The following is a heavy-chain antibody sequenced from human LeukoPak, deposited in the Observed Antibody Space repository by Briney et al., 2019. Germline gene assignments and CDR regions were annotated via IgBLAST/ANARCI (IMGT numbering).Heavy chain of an antibody. J-gene: IGHJ5*02. V-gene: IGHV1-2*02. D-gene: IGHD3-10*01. Sequence: GASVKVSCKTSGYIFTGYYMHWVRQAPGQGLEWMGWINPDSGGTKYAQKFQGRVTMTRATSINTAYMELSGLRSDDTAVYYCARDRAITMVRVGSGWFDPWGQGTRVTVSS. CDR1: GYIFTGYY. CDR2: INPDSGGT. CDR3: ARDRAITMVRVGSGWFDP.